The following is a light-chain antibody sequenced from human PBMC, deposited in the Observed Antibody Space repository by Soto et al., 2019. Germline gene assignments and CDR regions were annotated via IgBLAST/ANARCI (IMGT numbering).Light chain of an antibody. CDR3: QQRSNWPRWT. Sequence: EIVLTQSPATLSLSPGERATLSCRASQSVSSYFAWYQQKPGQAPRLLIYDASNRATGIPARFSGSGSGTDFTLPISSLEPEDFAVYYCQQRSNWPRWTFGQGTKVEIK. J-gene: IGKJ1*01. CDR2: DAS. V-gene: IGKV3-11*01. CDR1: QSVSSY.